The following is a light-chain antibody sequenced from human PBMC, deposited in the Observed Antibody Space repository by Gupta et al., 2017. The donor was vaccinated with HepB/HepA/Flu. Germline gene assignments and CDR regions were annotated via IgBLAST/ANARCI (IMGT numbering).Light chain of an antibody. Sequence: DILMTQSPLSLPVTPGEPASILCRSSQSLLDRNGYNLLDWYVQKPGQSPQLLIYLASHRASGVPDRFSDSGSGTVFTLEISRVEADDVGVYYCMQALHTPWTFGQRTKVEIK. CDR3: MQALHTPWT. V-gene: IGKV2-28*01. CDR2: LAS. CDR1: QSLLDRNGYNL. J-gene: IGKJ1*01.